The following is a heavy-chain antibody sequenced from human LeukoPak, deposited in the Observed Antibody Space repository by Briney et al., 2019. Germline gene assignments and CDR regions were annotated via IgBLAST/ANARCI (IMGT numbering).Heavy chain of an antibody. D-gene: IGHD1-26*01. J-gene: IGHJ6*03. Sequence: SETLSLTCIVSGYSISSGYYWGWTRQPPGKGLEWIGTIYRSGSTYSNPSLRGRVTISVDTSKNQFSLKLSSVTAADTAVYYCARTGAGYYYYYMDVWGKGTTVTVSS. CDR3: ARTGAGYYYYYMDV. V-gene: IGHV4-38-2*02. CDR1: GYSISSGYY. CDR2: IYRSGST.